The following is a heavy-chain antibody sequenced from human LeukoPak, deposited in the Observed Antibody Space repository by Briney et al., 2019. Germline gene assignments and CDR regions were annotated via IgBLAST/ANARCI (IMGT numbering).Heavy chain of an antibody. CDR1: GFTFSSYS. V-gene: IGHV3-48*04. Sequence: PGGSLRLSCAASGFTFSSYSTNWVRQAPGKGLEWVSYISSSSSTIYYADSVKGRFTISRDNAKNSLYLQMNSLRAEDTAVYYCARDSVYYYYYMDVWGKGTTVTVSS. CDR3: ARDSVYYYYYMDV. CDR2: ISSSSSTI. D-gene: IGHD3-10*01. J-gene: IGHJ6*03.